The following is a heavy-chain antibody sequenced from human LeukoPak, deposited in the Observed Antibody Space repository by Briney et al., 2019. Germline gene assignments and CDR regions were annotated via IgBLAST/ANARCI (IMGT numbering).Heavy chain of an antibody. CDR1: GGSISSSSYY. Sequence: ETLSLTCTVSGGSISSSSYYWGWIRQPPGKGLEWIGSIYYSGSTYYNPSLKSRVTISVDTSKNQFSLKLSSVTAADTAVYYCASYYDSSGPHYWGQGTLVTVSS. CDR3: ASYYDSSGPHY. CDR2: IYYSGST. D-gene: IGHD3-22*01. J-gene: IGHJ4*02. V-gene: IGHV4-39*01.